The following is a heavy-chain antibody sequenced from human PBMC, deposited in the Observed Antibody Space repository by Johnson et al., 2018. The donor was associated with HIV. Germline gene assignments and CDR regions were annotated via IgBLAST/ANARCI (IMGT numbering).Heavy chain of an antibody. CDR2: IKEDGSAK. CDR3: AKDKGSGYYYRHAFDI. J-gene: IGHJ3*02. Sequence: VQLVESGGGLIQPGGSLRLSCAASGFTFSSYWMRWVRQAPGKGLEWVANIKEDGSAKYYVDSVKGRFTISRDNSKNTLYLQMNSLRAEDTAVYYCAKDKGSGYYYRHAFDIWGQGTMVTVSS. V-gene: IGHV3-7*03. CDR1: GFTFSSYW. D-gene: IGHD3-22*01.